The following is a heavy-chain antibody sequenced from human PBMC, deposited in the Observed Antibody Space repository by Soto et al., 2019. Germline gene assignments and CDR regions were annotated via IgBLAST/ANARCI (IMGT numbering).Heavy chain of an antibody. CDR1: EGSSGDYG. CDR2: IYLGGSI. V-gene: IGHV4-59*08. D-gene: IGHD3-10*01. Sequence: SEMLRVSWSVAEGSSGDYGGSWIRQKPGKGLEWIGYIYLGGSINYNPSFKSRVTISVDTSKSQFSLKLTSVTATDTAVYYRVRHGFRALHGLVDVWRQRSTVTVSS. J-gene: IGHJ6*02. CDR3: VRHGFRALHGLVDV.